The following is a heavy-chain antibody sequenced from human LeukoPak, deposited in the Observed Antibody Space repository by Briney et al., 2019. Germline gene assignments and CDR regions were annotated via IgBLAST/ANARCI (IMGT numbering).Heavy chain of an antibody. CDR1: GFSFTTYW. J-gene: IGHJ4*02. CDR2: IKQDGTEK. Sequence: GGSLRLSCAASGFSFTTYWMSWVRQAPGKGLEWAANIKQDGTEKYYVDSVKGRFTISRDNAKNSLYLQMNSLRVEDTAVYYCAKLAKYFYGSETYYFFEHWGQGTPVTASS. D-gene: IGHD3-10*01. V-gene: IGHV3-7*01. CDR3: AKLAKYFYGSETYYFFEH.